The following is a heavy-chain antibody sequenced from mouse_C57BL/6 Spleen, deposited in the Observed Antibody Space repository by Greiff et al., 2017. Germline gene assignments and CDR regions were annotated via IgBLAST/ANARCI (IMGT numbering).Heavy chain of an antibody. CDR2: ISSGSSTI. Sequence: EVQGVESGGGLVKPGGSLKLSCAASGFTFSDYGMHWVRQAPEKGLEWVAYISSGSSTIYYADTVKGRFTISRDNAKNTLFLQMTSLRSEDTAMYDCARDAYSNYVGYFDYWGQGTTLTVSS. CDR3: ARDAYSNYVGYFDY. V-gene: IGHV5-17*01. CDR1: GFTFSDYG. D-gene: IGHD2-5*01. J-gene: IGHJ2*01.